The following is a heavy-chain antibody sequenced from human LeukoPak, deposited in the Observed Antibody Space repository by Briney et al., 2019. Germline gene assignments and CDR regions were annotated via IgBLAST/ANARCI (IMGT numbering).Heavy chain of an antibody. D-gene: IGHD5-24*01. Sequence: ASVKVSCEASGGTFSSYAISWVRQAPGQGLEWMGRIIPILGIANYAQKFQGRVTITADKSTSTAYMELSSLRSEDTAVYYCARDKATTLDYWGQGTLVTVSS. CDR3: ARDKATTLDY. V-gene: IGHV1-69*04. CDR2: IIPILGIA. J-gene: IGHJ4*02. CDR1: GGTFSSYA.